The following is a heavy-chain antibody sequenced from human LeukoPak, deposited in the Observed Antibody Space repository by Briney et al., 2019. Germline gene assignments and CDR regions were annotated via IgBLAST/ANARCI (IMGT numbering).Heavy chain of an antibody. V-gene: IGHV4-4*02. CDR2: IFHGGST. J-gene: IGHJ4*02. Sequence: PSGTLSLTCAVSGDSISSSNWWNWVRQPPGKGLEWIGEIFHGGSTNYNPSLKRRVTISLDKSKNQLSLKLTSVTAADTAVYYCGTSTVINDYCFDYWGQGALVTVCS. CDR1: GDSISSSNW. D-gene: IGHD4-23*01. CDR3: GTSTVINDYCFDY.